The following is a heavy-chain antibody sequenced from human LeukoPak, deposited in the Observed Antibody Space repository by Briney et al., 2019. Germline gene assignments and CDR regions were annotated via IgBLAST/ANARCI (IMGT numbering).Heavy chain of an antibody. D-gene: IGHD3-22*01. CDR2: ISYSGST. J-gene: IGHJ6*02. V-gene: IGHV4-59*01. CDR3: ARSYDGRGYYYYGMDV. CDR1: GGSISSYS. Sequence: SETLSLTCTVSGGSISSYSWSWLRQPPGKGLEWIGYISYSGSTNYNPSLKSRVTISVDTSKNQFSLKLSSVTAADTAVYYCARSYDGRGYYYYGMDVWGQGTTVTVSS.